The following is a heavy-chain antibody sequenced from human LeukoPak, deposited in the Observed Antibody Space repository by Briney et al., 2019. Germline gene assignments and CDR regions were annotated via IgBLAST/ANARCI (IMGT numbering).Heavy chain of an antibody. D-gene: IGHD5-12*01. V-gene: IGHV4-61*05. CDR3: ARGIREWLRLVGARRGAFDI. J-gene: IGHJ3*02. CDR1: GGSISSSSYY. Sequence: SETLSLTCTVSGGSISSSSYYWGWIRQPPGKGLEWIGYIYNSGSTNYNPSLKSRVTISVDTSKNQFSLKLSSVTAADTAVYYCARGIREWLRLVGARRGAFDIWGQGTMVTVSS. CDR2: IYNSGST.